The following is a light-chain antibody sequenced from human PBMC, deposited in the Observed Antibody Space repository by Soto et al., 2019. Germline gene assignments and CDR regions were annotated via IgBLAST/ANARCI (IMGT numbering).Light chain of an antibody. CDR3: SSYTSSSTLYV. V-gene: IGLV2-14*01. CDR2: EVS. CDR1: SSDVVGYNY. Sequence: QSALTQPASVSGSPGQSITISCTGTSSDVVGYNYVSWYQQHPGKAPKLMIYEVSKRPSGVSNRFSGSKSGNTSSLTISGLQAEDEADYYCSSYTSSSTLYVFGTGTKVTVL. J-gene: IGLJ1*01.